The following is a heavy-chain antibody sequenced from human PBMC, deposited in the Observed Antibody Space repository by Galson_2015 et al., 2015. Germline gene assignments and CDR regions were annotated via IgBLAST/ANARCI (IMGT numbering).Heavy chain of an antibody. D-gene: IGHD3-9*01. CDR2: ISGSGGST. CDR3: AKDHSAWDIVTGSWFDP. CDR1: GFTFSSYA. J-gene: IGHJ5*02. V-gene: IGHV3-23*01. Sequence: SLRLSCAASGFTFSSYAMSWVRQAPGKGLEWVSAISGSGGSTYYADSVKGRFTISRDNSKNTLYLQMNSLRAEDTAVYYCAKDHSAWDIVTGSWFDPWGQGTLVTVSS.